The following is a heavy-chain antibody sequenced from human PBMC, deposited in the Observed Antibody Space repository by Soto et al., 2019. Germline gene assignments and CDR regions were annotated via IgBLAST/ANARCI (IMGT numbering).Heavy chain of an antibody. J-gene: IGHJ4*02. Sequence: SGPTLVNPTQTLTLTCTFSGFSLSTSGVGVGWIRQPPGKALEWLALIYWDDDKRYSPSLKSRLTITKDTSKNQVVLTMTNMDPVDTATYYCAHKPSNVVASPSNFDYWGQGTLVTVSS. CDR2: IYWDDDK. D-gene: IGHD2-21*01. CDR1: GFSLSTSGVG. CDR3: AHKPSNVVASPSNFDY. V-gene: IGHV2-5*02.